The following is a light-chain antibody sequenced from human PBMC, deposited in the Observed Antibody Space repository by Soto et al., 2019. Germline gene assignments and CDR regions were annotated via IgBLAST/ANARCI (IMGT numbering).Light chain of an antibody. CDR2: WAS. V-gene: IGKV4-1*01. Sequence: IVMTQFPDSLAVSLGERAPINCNSSKSIFYYSPIKNYLSWYKHKPGQPPRMLLSWASTRASGVPDRFSGSGSETDFNLTISSLQTEDVAVYYCQQYYSTPPVTFGQGTRLEIK. J-gene: IGKJ5*01. CDR3: QQYYSTPPVT. CDR1: KSIFYYSPIKNY.